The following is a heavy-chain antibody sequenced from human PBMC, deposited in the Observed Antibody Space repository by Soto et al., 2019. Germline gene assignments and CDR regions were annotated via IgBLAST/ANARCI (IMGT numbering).Heavy chain of an antibody. J-gene: IGHJ1*01. D-gene: IGHD2-2*01. CDR2: INHSGST. CDR1: GGSFSGYY. CDR3: ARGARDIVVVPAAITEYFQH. Sequence: SETLSLTCAVYGGSFSGYYWSWIRQPPGKGLEWIGEINHSGSTNYNPSLKSRVTISVDTSKNQFSLKLSSVTAADTAVYYCARGARDIVVVPAAITEYFQHWGQGTLVTVSS. V-gene: IGHV4-34*01.